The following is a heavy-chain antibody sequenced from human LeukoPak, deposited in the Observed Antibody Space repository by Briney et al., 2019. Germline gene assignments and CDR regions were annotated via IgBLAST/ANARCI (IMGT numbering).Heavy chain of an antibody. CDR3: AKDLAGGRGWYYFDY. CDR1: GFTFDDYA. D-gene: IGHD3-10*01. CDR2: ISGDGGST. V-gene: IGHV3-43*02. J-gene: IGHJ4*02. Sequence: GGSLRLSCAASGFTFDDYAMHWVRQAPGKGLEWVSLISGDGGSTYYADSVKGRFTISRDNSKNSLYLQMNSLRTEDTALYYRAKDLAGGRGWYYFDYWGQGTLVTVSS.